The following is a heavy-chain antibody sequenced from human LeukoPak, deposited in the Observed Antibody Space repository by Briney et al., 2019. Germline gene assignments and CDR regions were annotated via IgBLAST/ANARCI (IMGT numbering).Heavy chain of an antibody. CDR1: VGSITSGVYS. J-gene: IGHJ4*02. Sequence: SLSLTSTLSVGSITSGVYSTSWIRQPPGEGLGWVGYVYLSGGTYYTPSLKSRVTISVDRSKHQFSLKLSSVTAADTAVYYCARASMEIQVRGALDYWGQGALVTVSS. CDR2: VYLSGGT. CDR3: ARASMEIQVRGALDY. V-gene: IGHV4-30-2*01. D-gene: IGHD3-10*01.